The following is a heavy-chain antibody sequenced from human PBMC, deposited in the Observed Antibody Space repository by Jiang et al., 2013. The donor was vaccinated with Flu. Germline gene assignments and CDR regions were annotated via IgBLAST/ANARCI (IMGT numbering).Heavy chain of an antibody. CDR2: IYYSGST. CDR1: GGSISSYY. D-gene: IGHD6-19*01. J-gene: IGHJ4*02. CDR3: ARGGKIGIAVAGNFDY. Sequence: GPGLVKPSETLSLTCTVSGGSISSYYWSWIRQPPGKGLEWIGYIYYSGSTNYNPSLKSRVTISVDTSKNQFSLKLSSVTAADTAVYYCARGGKIGIAVAGNFDYWGQGTLVTVSS. V-gene: IGHV4-59*01.